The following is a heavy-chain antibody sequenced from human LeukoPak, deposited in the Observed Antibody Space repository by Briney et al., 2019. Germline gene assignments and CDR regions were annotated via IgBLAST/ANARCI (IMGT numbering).Heavy chain of an antibody. CDR2: INHSGST. J-gene: IGHJ5*02. CDR3: ARRGATGQFDP. Sequence: PSETLSLTCAVYGGSFSGYYWSWIRQPPGKGLEWIGEINHSGSTNYNPSLKSRVTISVDTSKNQFSLKLSSVTAADTAVYYCARRGATGQFDPWGQGTLVTVSS. V-gene: IGHV4-34*01. CDR1: GGSFSGYY. D-gene: IGHD1-14*01.